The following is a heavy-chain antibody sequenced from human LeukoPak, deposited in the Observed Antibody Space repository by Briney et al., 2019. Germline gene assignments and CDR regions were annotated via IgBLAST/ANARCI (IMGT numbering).Heavy chain of an antibody. J-gene: IGHJ3*02. CDR2: IYYSGNA. CDR1: GGSISGGSYY. D-gene: IGHD3-9*01. CDR3: ARVNFDWDAFDI. Sequence: SETLSLTCTVSGGSISGGSYYWGWIRQPPGKGLEYIGNIYYSGNAFHSPSLTSRVTISVDTSKNQFSLKLSSVTAADTAVYYCARVNFDWDAFDIWGQGTMVTVSS. V-gene: IGHV4-39*07.